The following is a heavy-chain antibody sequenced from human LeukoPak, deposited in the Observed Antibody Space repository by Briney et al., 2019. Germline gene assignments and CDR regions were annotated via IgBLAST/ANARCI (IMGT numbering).Heavy chain of an antibody. CDR3: VRGGPSTWS. CDR2: ISYDGSDK. D-gene: IGHD2-15*01. CDR1: RFTFSSYG. V-gene: IGHV3-30*03. J-gene: IGHJ5*02. Sequence: GRSLRLSCAASRFTFSSYGMHWVRQAPGKGLEWVSLISYDGSDKYYADSARGRFTISRDDAKNTVYLQMNNLRAEDTAVYYCVRGGPSTWSWGQGTLVTVSS.